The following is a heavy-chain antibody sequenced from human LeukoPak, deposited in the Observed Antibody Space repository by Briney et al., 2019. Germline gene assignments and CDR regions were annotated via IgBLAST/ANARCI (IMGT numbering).Heavy chain of an antibody. J-gene: IGHJ4*02. V-gene: IGHV3-7*01. Sequence: PGGSLRLSCTASGFNLNYYSMSWVRQAPGKGLEWVANIKQDGSDKHYLDSVKGRFTISRDNDKNSPFLQMNSLRAEDTGVYYCARYNWLELWGQGTRVTVSS. CDR1: GFNLNYYS. CDR3: ARYNWLEL. D-gene: IGHD1-20*01. CDR2: IKQDGSDK.